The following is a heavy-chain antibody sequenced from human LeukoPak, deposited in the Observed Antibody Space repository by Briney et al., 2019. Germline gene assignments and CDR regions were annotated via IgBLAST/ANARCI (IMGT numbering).Heavy chain of an antibody. V-gene: IGHV3-23*01. CDR1: GVIFSGYA. J-gene: IGHJ4*02. CDR3: ARAMMVVSNLWGVYDY. D-gene: IGHD3-22*01. CDR2: TSGSGGST. Sequence: PGGSLRLSCAASGVIFSGYAMSWVRQAPGKGLEWVSSTSGSGGSTYYADSVKGRFTISRDNSKNTLYLQMDSLRAEDTAVYYCARAMMVVSNLWGVYDYWGQGTLVTVSS.